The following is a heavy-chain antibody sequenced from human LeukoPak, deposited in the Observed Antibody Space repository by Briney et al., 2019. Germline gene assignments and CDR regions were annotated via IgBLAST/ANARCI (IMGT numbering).Heavy chain of an antibody. D-gene: IGHD4-17*01. V-gene: IGHV1-8*01. CDR2: MNPNSGNT. J-gene: IGHJ6*02. CDR3: ARTVPTVIYYYYYGMDV. CDR1: GYTFTSYD. Sequence: GASVTVSCKASGYTFTSYDINWVRQATGQGLEWMGWMNPNSGNTGYAQKFQGRVTMTRNTSISTAYMELSSLRSEDTAVYYCARTVPTVIYYYYYGMDVWGQGTTVTVSS.